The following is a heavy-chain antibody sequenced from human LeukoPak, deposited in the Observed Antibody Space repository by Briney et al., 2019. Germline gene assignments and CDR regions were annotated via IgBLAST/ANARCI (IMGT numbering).Heavy chain of an antibody. V-gene: IGHV4-38-2*02. CDR2: IYYSGST. CDR1: GYSITSAYY. Sequence: SETLSLTCTVSGYSITSAYYWGWIRQPPGKGLEWIGSIYYSGSTYYNPSLKSRVTISVDTSKNQFSLKLSSVTAADTAVYYCASPEALPGPWGQGTLVTVSS. CDR3: ASPEALPGP. J-gene: IGHJ5*02.